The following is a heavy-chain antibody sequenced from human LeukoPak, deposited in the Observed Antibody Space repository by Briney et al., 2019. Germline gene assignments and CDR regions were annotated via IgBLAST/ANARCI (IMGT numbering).Heavy chain of an antibody. CDR3: AKDSRIQLWLGGFDY. CDR2: ISGSGGST. V-gene: IGHV3-23*01. D-gene: IGHD5-18*01. Sequence: PGGSLRLSCAASGFTFSSYTMSWVRQAPGKGLEWVSAISGSGGSTYYADSVKGRFTISRDNSKNTLYLQMNSLRAEDTAVYYCAKDSRIQLWLGGFDYWGQGTLVTVSS. CDR1: GFTFSSYT. J-gene: IGHJ4*02.